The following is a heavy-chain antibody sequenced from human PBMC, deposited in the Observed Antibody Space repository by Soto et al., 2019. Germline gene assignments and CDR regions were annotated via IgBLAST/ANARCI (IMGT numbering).Heavy chain of an antibody. CDR2: INPNSGGT. V-gene: IGHV1-2*02. J-gene: IGHJ6*02. D-gene: IGHD1-26*01. CDR1: GYTFTGYY. Sequence: ASVKVSCKASGYTFTGYYMHWVRQAPGQGLEWMAWINPNSGGTNYAQKFQGRVTMTRDTSISTAYMELSRLRSDDTAVYYCARVGAYSGSYLSYYYYGLDVWGQGTTVTVSS. CDR3: ARVGAYSGSYLSYYYYGLDV.